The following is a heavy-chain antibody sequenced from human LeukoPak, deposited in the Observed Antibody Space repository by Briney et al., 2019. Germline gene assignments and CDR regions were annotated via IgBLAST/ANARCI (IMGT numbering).Heavy chain of an antibody. D-gene: IGHD2-2*01. CDR2: INPSGGST. CDR3: ARDYCSSTSCPAYYFDY. V-gene: IGHV1-46*01. Sequence: GASVTVSCKASGHTFTSYYMHWVRQAPGQGLEWMGIINPSGGSTSYAQKFQGRVTMTRDTSTSTVYMELSSLRSEDTAVYYCARDYCSSTSCPAYYFDYWGQGTLATVSS. J-gene: IGHJ4*02. CDR1: GHTFTSYY.